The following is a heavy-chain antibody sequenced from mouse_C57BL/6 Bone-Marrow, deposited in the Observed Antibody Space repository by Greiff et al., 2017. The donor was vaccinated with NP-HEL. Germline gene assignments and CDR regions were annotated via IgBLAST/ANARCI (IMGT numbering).Heavy chain of an antibody. J-gene: IGHJ1*03. CDR2: INPNNGGA. Sequence: EVQLQQSGPELVKPGASVKISCKASGYTFTDYYMNWVKQSHGKSLEWIGDINPNNGGASYNQKFKGKAALIVDKSSSTAYMELRSLTSEDSAVYYCARDYYGSSWYFDVWGTGTTVTVSS. D-gene: IGHD1-1*01. CDR3: ARDYYGSSWYFDV. CDR1: GYTFTDYY. V-gene: IGHV1-26*01.